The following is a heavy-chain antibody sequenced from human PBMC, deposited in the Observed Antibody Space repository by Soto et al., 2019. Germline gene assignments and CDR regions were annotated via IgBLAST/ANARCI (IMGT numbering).Heavy chain of an antibody. CDR2: ISANGGST. J-gene: IGHJ4*02. CDR1: GFTFSTYA. V-gene: IGHV3-64D*06. D-gene: IGHD2-2*01. CDR3: VARYCSSTSCYQVDY. Sequence: PGGSLRLSCSASGFTFSTYAVHWIRQAPGKGLEYVSAISANGGSTYYADSVKGRFTISRDNSKNTVFLQMSSLRTEDTAVYYCVARYCSSTSCYQVDYWGQGTLVTVSS.